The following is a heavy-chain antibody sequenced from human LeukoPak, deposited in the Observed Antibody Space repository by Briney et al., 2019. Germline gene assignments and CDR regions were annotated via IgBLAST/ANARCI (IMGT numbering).Heavy chain of an antibody. Sequence: GGSLRLSCAASGFTFSSYWMSWVRQAPGKGLEWVANIKQDGSEKYYVDSVKGRFTISRDNAKNSLYLQMNSLRAEDTAVYYCIRDYSSAHYDAFEIWGQGTMVTVAS. D-gene: IGHD3-22*01. J-gene: IGHJ3*02. CDR2: IKQDGSEK. V-gene: IGHV3-7*03. CDR1: GFTFSSYW. CDR3: IRDYSSAHYDAFEI.